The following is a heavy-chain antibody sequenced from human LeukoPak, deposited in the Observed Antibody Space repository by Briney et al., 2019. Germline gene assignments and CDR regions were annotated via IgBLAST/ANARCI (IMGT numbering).Heavy chain of an antibody. V-gene: IGHV1-18*01. CDR1: GYTFTSYG. CDR2: ISAYNGNT. J-gene: IGHJ4*02. Sequence: ASVKVSCKASGYTFTSYGISWVRQAPGQGLEWMGWISAYNGNTNYAQKLQGRVTMTTDTSTSTAYMELRSLRSDDTAVYYCARANTYCSSGSCYRITDYWGQGTLVTVSS. D-gene: IGHD2-15*01. CDR3: ARANTYCSSGSCYRITDY.